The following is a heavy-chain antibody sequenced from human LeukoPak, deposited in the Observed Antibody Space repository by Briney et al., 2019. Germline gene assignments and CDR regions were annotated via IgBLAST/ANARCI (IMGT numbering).Heavy chain of an antibody. CDR2: IYYSGST. D-gene: IGHD5-18*01. J-gene: IGHJ4*02. Sequence: SETLSLTCTVSGGSISSYYWSWIRQPPGKGLEWIGYIYYSGSTYYNPSLRSRVTISVDTSKNQFSLKLSSVTAADTAVYYCARWGTSPLYTAIDYWGQGTLVTVSS. CDR1: GGSISSYY. V-gene: IGHV4-59*01. CDR3: ARWGTSPLYTAIDY.